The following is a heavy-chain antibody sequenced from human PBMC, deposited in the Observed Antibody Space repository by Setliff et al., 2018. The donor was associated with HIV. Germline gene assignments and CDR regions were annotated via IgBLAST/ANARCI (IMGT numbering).Heavy chain of an antibody. CDR1: GYTFIGYH. J-gene: IGHJ4*02. CDR3: ARDFFTVPSREGYDY. V-gene: IGHV1-18*04. Sequence: GASVKVSCKGSGYTFIGYHIHWVRQAPGQGLEWMGWISVYNGNTNYAQKLQNRVTMTTDTSTSTAYMELRSLRSDDTAVYYCARDFFTVPSREGYDYWGQGTLVTVSS. CDR2: ISVYNGNT. D-gene: IGHD1-26*01.